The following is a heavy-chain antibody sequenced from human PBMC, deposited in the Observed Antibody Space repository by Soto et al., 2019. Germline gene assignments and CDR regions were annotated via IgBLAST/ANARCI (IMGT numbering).Heavy chain of an antibody. CDR1: GDTFNFYS. J-gene: IGHJ4*02. CDR2: VNPILSMS. Sequence: QVQLVQSGAEVKRPGSSVKVSCKASGDTFNFYSINWVRQAPGLGLEWMGRVNPILSMSNYAQRFQGRVTMTADKSTSTAYMELSGLRSEDTAIYYCATSYGSGYRAFDFWGQGARFTVSS. V-gene: IGHV1-69*04. D-gene: IGHD3-10*01. CDR3: ATSYGSGYRAFDF.